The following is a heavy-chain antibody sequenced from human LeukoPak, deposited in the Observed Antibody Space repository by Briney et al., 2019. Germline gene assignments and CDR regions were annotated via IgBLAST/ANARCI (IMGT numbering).Heavy chain of an antibody. CDR1: GFTFSSYS. CDR2: ISSSSSYI. J-gene: IGHJ4*02. Sequence: GGSLRLSCAASGFTFSSYSMNWVRRAPGKGLEWVSSISSSSSYIYYADSVKGRFTVSRDNAKNSLYLQMNSLRAEDTAVYYCARDLFGVVYNYWGQGTLVTVSS. CDR3: ARDLFGVVYNY. V-gene: IGHV3-21*01. D-gene: IGHD3-3*01.